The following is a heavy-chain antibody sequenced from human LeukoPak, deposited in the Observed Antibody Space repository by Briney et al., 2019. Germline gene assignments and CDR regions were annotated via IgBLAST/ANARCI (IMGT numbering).Heavy chain of an antibody. D-gene: IGHD3-22*01. V-gene: IGHV4-34*01. Sequence: SETLSLTCAVYGGCFSGYYWSWIRQPPGKGLEWIGEINHSGSTNYNPSLKSRVTISVDTSKNQFSLKLSSVTAADTAVYYCARGRQRAYYYDSSGYPPDYWGQGTLVTVSS. CDR3: ARGRQRAYYYDSSGYPPDY. J-gene: IGHJ4*02. CDR2: INHSGST. CDR1: GGCFSGYY.